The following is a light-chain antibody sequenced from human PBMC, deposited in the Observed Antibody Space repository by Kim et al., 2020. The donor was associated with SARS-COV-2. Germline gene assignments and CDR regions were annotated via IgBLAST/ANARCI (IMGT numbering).Light chain of an antibody. Sequence: LSPEQRATPSCRASPSVSSHLAWYHHKPGQAPRLLIYDGSNRATGIPARFRGSGSGTDFTLTITSLEPEDFAVYYCQQRSNWPSYSFGQGTKLEI. J-gene: IGKJ2*03. CDR3: QQRSNWPSYS. CDR2: DGS. CDR1: PSVSSH. V-gene: IGKV3-11*01.